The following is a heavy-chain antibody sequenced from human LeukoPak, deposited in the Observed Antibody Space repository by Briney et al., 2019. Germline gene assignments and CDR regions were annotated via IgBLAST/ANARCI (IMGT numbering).Heavy chain of an antibody. V-gene: IGHV3-64*01. CDR1: SFSFRNYA. J-gene: IGHJ4*02. Sequence: GGSLRLSCAASSFSFRNYAMHWVRQAPGKGLEYVSGINSSGGTTNYANSVKGRFTISRDNSKNTLYLQMGSLRTDDMAVYYCARGGGYKNADFWGQGTLVTVSS. CDR2: INSSGGTT. D-gene: IGHD3-16*01. CDR3: ARGGGYKNADF.